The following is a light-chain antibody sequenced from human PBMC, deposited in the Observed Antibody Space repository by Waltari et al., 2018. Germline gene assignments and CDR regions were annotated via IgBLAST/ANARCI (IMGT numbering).Light chain of an antibody. CDR3: QQYYDTPNT. CDR1: QSVFHTNSKNY. V-gene: IGKV4-1*01. Sequence: DIVMTQSPDSLAVSLGERATITCKSSQSVFHTNSKNYVAWYQQKPGQPPKLLSYWASTRESGVPDRFSGSGSGTDFTLAISSLQAEDVAVYYCQQYYDTPNTFGQGTKVEIK. CDR2: WAS. J-gene: IGKJ2*01.